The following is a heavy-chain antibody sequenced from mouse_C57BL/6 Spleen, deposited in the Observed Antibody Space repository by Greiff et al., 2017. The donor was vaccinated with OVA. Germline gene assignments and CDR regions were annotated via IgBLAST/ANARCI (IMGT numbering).Heavy chain of an antibody. D-gene: IGHD1-1*01. V-gene: IGHV5-17*01. CDR1: GFTFSDYG. CDR2: ISPGSGTI. CDR3: ATDYASSYGGVDY. J-gene: IGHJ4*01. Sequence: EVQVVESGGGLVKPGGSLKLSCAASGFTFSDYGMHWVRQAPGKGLEWVAYISPGSGTINYADTVKGRFTISRDNANSTLFLQLTSLRSEDTAMYFCATDYASSYGGVDYWGQGTSVTVSS.